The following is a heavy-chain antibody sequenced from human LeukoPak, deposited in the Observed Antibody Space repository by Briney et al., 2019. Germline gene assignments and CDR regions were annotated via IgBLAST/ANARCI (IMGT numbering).Heavy chain of an antibody. CDR1: GGSISSYY. Sequence: SETLSLTCTVSGGSISSYYWSWIRQPPGKGLEWIGSIYYSGSTYYNPSLKSRVTISVDTSKNQFSLKLSSVTAADTAVYYCARDLWFGESWGQGTLVTVSS. V-gene: IGHV4-59*12. CDR3: ARDLWFGES. D-gene: IGHD3-10*01. CDR2: IYYSGST. J-gene: IGHJ5*02.